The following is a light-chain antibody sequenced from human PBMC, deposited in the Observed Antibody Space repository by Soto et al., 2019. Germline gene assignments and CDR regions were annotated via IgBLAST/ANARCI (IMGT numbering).Light chain of an antibody. Sequence: SYELTQPPSVSVAPGQTARITCGGNNIGSKSVHWYQQKPGRAPVLVVYDDSDRPSGIPERFSGSNSGNTATLTISRVEAGDEADYYCQVWDSSSDHPHYVFGTG. CDR2: DDS. CDR3: QVWDSSSDHPHYV. J-gene: IGLJ1*01. V-gene: IGLV3-21*02. CDR1: NIGSKS.